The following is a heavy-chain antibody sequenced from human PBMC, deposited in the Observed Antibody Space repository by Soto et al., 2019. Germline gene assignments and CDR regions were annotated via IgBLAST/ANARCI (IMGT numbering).Heavy chain of an antibody. D-gene: IGHD3-16*02. CDR2: IYYSGST. CDR3: ARAKEDYVGGSYRYTCYFDD. J-gene: IGHJ4*02. Sequence: PSETLSLTCTVSGGSISSYYWSWIRQPPGKGLEWIGYIYYSGSTNYNPSLKSRVTISVDTSKNQFSLKLSSVTAADTAVYYCARAKEDYVGGSYRYTCYFDDRGQGTLVTVSS. CDR1: GGSISSYY. V-gene: IGHV4-59*01.